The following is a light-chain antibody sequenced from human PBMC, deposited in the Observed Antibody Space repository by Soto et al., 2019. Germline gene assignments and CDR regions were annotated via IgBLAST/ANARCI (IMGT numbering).Light chain of an antibody. V-gene: IGKV1-5*03. Sequence: DIQMTQSPSTLSGSVGDRFTITCRASQTISSWLAWYQQKPGKAPKLMIYKASTLKSGVPSRFSGSGAGTEFTLTISSLQPDDFETYDCQHYNSYSEAFGQGTQVDIK. J-gene: IGKJ1*01. CDR3: QHYNSYSEA. CDR1: QTISSW. CDR2: KAS.